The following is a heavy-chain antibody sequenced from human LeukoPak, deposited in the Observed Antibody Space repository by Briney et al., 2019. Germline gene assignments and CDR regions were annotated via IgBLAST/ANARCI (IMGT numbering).Heavy chain of an antibody. V-gene: IGHV3-21*01. CDR3: ARMMGGYCSSTSCYGDAFYI. J-gene: IGHJ3*02. D-gene: IGHD2-2*01. CDR2: ISSSSSYI. CDR1: GFTFSSSS. Sequence: PGGSLRLSCAASGFTFSSSSMNWVRQAPGKGLEWVSSISSSSSYIHYADSVKGRFTISRDNAKNSLYLQMNSLRDEDTAVYYCARMMGGYCSSTSCYGDAFYIWGQGTMVTVSS.